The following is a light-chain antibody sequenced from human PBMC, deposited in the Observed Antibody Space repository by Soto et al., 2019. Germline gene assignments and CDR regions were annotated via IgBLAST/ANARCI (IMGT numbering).Light chain of an antibody. J-gene: IGLJ2*01. V-gene: IGLV1-40*01. CDR2: ANS. Sequence: QPVLTQPPSVSGAPGQRVTISCTGSGSNIGAGYDVHWYQQLPGTAPKLLIYANSNRPSGVPDRFSGSKSGTSASLAITGLQAEDEADYYCQSYDSSLSAYVVFGGGTKLTVL. CDR3: QSYDSSLSAYVV. CDR1: GSNIGAGYD.